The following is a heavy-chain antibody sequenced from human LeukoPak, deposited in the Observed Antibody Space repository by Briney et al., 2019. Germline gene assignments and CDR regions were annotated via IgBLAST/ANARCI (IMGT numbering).Heavy chain of an antibody. Sequence: GASVKVSCKASGYTFTSYYMHWVRQAPGQGLEWMGIINPSGGSTSYAQKFQGRVTMTRDMPTSTVYMELSSLRSEDTAVYYCARDVYDFWSGYYDHYYYYYMDVWGKGTRSPSP. V-gene: IGHV1-46*01. J-gene: IGHJ6*03. D-gene: IGHD3-3*01. CDR1: GYTFTSYY. CDR2: INPSGGST. CDR3: ARDVYDFWSGYYDHYYYYYMDV.